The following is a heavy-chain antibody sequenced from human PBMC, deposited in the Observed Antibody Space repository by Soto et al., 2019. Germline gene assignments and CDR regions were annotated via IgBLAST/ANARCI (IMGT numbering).Heavy chain of an antibody. V-gene: IGHV3-15*01. Sequence: GGSLRLSCAASGFTFSNAWMSWVRQAPGKGLEWVGRIKSKTDGGTTDYAAPVKGRFTISRDDSKNTLYLQMNSLKTEYTAVYYCTTDGRLRLGEVSLYYWGQGTLVTVSS. CDR3: TTDGRLRLGEVSLYY. J-gene: IGHJ4*02. D-gene: IGHD3-16*02. CDR1: GFTFSNAW. CDR2: IKSKTDGGTT.